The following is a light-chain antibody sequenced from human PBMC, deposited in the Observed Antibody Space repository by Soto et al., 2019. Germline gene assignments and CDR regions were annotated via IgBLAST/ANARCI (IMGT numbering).Light chain of an antibody. J-gene: IGKJ1*01. CDR2: DAS. CDR1: QSVSNN. V-gene: IGKV3-15*01. CDR3: QQYNNWPPWT. Sequence: ILMTQSPATLSVSPGERATLSCSASQSVSNNLAWYQQKPGQAPRLLIYDASTRATGIPARFSGSGSGTEFTLTISGLQSADFSVYYCQQYNNWPPWTFGQGTKVEIK.